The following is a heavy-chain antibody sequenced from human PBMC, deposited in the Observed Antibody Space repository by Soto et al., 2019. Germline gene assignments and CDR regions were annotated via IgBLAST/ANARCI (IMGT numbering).Heavy chain of an antibody. D-gene: IGHD3-10*01. Sequence: QVQLVESGGGVVQPGRSLRLSCVASGYSFGSYGIHWVRQAPGKGLDWVALTSYDGNNKYYADSVKGRFTISRDDSKNTLFLQMNSLRVEDTAVYYCVKERYGSGSYYTHWGLGTLVTVSS. CDR1: GYSFGSYG. CDR2: TSYDGNNK. J-gene: IGHJ4*02. CDR3: VKERYGSGSYYTH. V-gene: IGHV3-30*18.